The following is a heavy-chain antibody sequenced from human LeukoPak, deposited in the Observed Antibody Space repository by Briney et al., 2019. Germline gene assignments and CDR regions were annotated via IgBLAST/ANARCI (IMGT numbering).Heavy chain of an antibody. V-gene: IGHV4-61*02. CDR1: GGSISSGSYY. CDR3: ASAYEETRRSSGWYRPDYYYYYGMDV. CDR2: IYTSGST. Sequence: SETLSLTCTVSGGSISSGSYYWSWIRQPAGKGLEWIGRIYTSGSTNYNPSLKSRATISVDTSKNQSSLKLSSVTAADTAVYYCASAYEETRRSSGWYRPDYYYYYGMDVWGQGTTVTVSS. J-gene: IGHJ6*02. D-gene: IGHD6-19*01.